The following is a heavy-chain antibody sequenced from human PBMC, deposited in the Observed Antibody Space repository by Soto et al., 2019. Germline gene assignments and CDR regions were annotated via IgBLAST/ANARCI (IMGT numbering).Heavy chain of an antibody. Sequence: SVKVSCKASGGTFSSYAISWVRQAPGQGLEWMGGIIPIFGTANYAQKFQGRVTITADESTSTAYMELSSLRSEGTAVYYCARVAYYYDSSGYYRYNWFDPWGQGTLVTVSS. J-gene: IGHJ5*02. D-gene: IGHD3-22*01. V-gene: IGHV1-69*13. CDR2: IIPIFGTA. CDR1: GGTFSSYA. CDR3: ARVAYYYDSSGYYRYNWFDP.